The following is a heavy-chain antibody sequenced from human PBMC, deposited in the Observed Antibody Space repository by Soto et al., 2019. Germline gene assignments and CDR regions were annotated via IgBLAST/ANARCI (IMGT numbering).Heavy chain of an antibody. CDR3: TTVSAAYCGGDCYYYGMDV. J-gene: IGHJ6*02. CDR2: IKSKTDGGTT. D-gene: IGHD2-21*01. CDR1: GFTFSNAW. V-gene: IGHV3-15*07. Sequence: PGGSLRLSCAASGFTFSNAWMNWVRQAPGKGLEWVGRIKSKTDGGTTDYAAPVKGRFTISRDDSKNTLYLQMNSLKTEDTAVYYCTTVSAAYCGGDCYYYGMDVWGQGTTVTVSS.